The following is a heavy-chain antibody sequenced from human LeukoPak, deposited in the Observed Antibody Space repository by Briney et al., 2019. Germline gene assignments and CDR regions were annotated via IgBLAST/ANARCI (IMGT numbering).Heavy chain of an antibody. CDR3: AYGSAFFEGYDS. V-gene: IGHV4-34*08. J-gene: IGHJ4*02. CDR1: GGTFSGFY. Sequence: NASETLSLTCAVDGGTFSGFYWSWIRQPPGKGLEWIGEVYPSGSTKYNPSLKSRLTLSLDTSRRQLSLSLTSVTTADTAVYFCAYGSAFFEGYDSRGQGSLVIVSS. D-gene: IGHD6-25*01. CDR2: VYPSGST.